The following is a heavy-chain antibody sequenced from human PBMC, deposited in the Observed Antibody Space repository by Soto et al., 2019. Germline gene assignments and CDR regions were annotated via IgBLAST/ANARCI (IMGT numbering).Heavy chain of an antibody. CDR1: GYTFTTSG. D-gene: IGHD1-7*01. J-gene: IGHJ6*02. CDR3: ARAGELPYYYYGMDV. Sequence: QVQLVQSGGEGKKPGASVKVSCKASGYTFTTSGVSWVRQAPGQGLEWMGWVSGYNGNTKYEEKFQDRVPMTTDTSTSTAYLELRSLRPDDTAVYYCARAGELPYYYYGMDVWGQGTTVIVSS. V-gene: IGHV1-18*01. CDR2: VSGYNGNT.